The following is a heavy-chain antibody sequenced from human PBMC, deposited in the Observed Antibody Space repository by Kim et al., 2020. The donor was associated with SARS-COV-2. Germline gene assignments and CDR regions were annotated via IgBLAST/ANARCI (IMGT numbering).Heavy chain of an antibody. J-gene: IGHJ6*02. V-gene: IGHV4-59*01. CDR2: IYYSGST. D-gene: IGHD3-10*01. CDR3: ARDLGLMVRDTHYYYYGMDV. CDR1: GGSISSYY. Sequence: SETLSLTCTVSGGSISSYYWSWIRQPPGKGLEWIGYIYYSGSTNYNPSLKSRVTISVDTSKNQFSLKLSSVTAADTAVYYCARDLGLMVRDTHYYYYGMDVWGQGTTVTVSS.